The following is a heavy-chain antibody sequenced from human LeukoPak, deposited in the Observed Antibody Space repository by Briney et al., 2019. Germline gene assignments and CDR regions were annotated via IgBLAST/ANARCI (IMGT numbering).Heavy chain of an antibody. CDR3: ASEGGYYDSSGYYPMDY. V-gene: IGHV1-69*13. Sequence: GASVKVSCKASGGTFSSYAISWVRQAPGQGLEWMGGIIPIFGTANYAQKFQGRVTITADESTSTAYMELGSLRSEDTAVYYCASEGGYYDSSGYYPMDYWGQGTLVTVSS. CDR2: IIPIFGTA. CDR1: GGTFSSYA. D-gene: IGHD3-22*01. J-gene: IGHJ4*02.